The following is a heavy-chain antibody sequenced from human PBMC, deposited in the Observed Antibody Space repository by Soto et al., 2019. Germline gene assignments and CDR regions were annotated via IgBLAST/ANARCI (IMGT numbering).Heavy chain of an antibody. Sequence: PGESLKISCTGVGYSFTSYWIGWVRQMPGKGLEWMGIIYPGDSDTRYSPSFQGQATISADKSITTAYLQWSSLKASGTAMYYCARGYCTTTICDPWFDPWGQGTLVTVSS. J-gene: IGHJ5*02. D-gene: IGHD2-2*01. CDR3: ARGYCTTTICDPWFDP. CDR2: IYPGDSDT. V-gene: IGHV5-51*01. CDR1: GYSFTSYW.